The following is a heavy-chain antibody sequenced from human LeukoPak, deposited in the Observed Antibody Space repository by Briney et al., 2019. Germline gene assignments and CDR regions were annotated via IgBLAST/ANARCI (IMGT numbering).Heavy chain of an antibody. J-gene: IGHJ6*03. CDR2: FDPVEGET. V-gene: IGHV1-24*01. CDR3: ATGGITIFGVVPPRYYYYMDV. CDR1: GYTLTELS. Sequence: ASVNLSCKVSGYTLTELSMHWVRQAPGKGLEWMGGFDPVEGETIYAQKFQGRVTMTEGTSTDTANMELSSLRSEDTAVYYCATGGITIFGVVPPRYYYYMDVWGKGTTVTVSS. D-gene: IGHD3-3*01.